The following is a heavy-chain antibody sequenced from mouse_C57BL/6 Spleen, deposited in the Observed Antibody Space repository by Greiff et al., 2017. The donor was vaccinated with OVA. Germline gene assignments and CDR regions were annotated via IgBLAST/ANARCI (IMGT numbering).Heavy chain of an antibody. Sequence: DVHLVESGGGLVKPGGSLKLSCAASGFTFSSYAMSWVRQTPEKRLEWVATISDGGSYTYYPDNVKGRFTISRDNAKNNLYLQMSHLKSEDTAMYYCARDPLPYWYFDVWGTGTTVTVSS. J-gene: IGHJ1*03. CDR3: ARDPLPYWYFDV. CDR1: GFTFSSYA. CDR2: ISDGGSYT. V-gene: IGHV5-4*01.